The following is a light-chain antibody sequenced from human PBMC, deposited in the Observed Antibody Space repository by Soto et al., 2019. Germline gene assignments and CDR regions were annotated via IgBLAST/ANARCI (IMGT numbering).Light chain of an antibody. Sequence: QSVLTQPPSASGTPGQRVTISCSGSSSNIGSNTINWYQQLPGTAPKLLIYSNNQRPSGVPDRFSCCKSATSASLAISGPLSADEADYYCAAWDAGLNSLVFGGGTKLTVL. CDR2: SNN. J-gene: IGLJ2*01. V-gene: IGLV1-44*01. CDR1: SSNIGSNT. CDR3: AAWDAGLNSLV.